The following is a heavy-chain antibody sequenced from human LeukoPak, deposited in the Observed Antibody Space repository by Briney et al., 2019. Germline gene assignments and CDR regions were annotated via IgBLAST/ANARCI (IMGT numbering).Heavy chain of an antibody. CDR2: ISTGSSYM. D-gene: IGHD3-3*01. CDR1: GFTINTYS. J-gene: IGHJ4*02. V-gene: IGHV3-21*06. Sequence: GGSLRLSCAASGFTINTYSMNWVRQAPGKGLEWVSSISTGSSYMYYADSVKGRFTISRDNAKNSLYLQMDSLTVDDTAVYYCARHDLLSGYYSLDYWGQGTLVTVSS. CDR3: ARHDLLSGYYSLDY.